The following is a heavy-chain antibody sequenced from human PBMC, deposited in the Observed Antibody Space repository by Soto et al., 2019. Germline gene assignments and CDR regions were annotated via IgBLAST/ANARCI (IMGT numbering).Heavy chain of an antibody. V-gene: IGHV4-59*08. D-gene: IGHD2-15*01. CDR1: RDSISSYY. CDR3: GSGGYCSGGSCPEDIYFQH. Sequence: TSETLSLTCTVSRDSISSYYCSWIRQPPGKGPEWIGYVYHSGITNYNPSLKSRVTISVDTSKNQFSLKLSSVTAADTAVYYCGSGGYCSGGSCPEDIYFQHWGQGTLVTVSS. J-gene: IGHJ1*01. CDR2: VYHSGIT.